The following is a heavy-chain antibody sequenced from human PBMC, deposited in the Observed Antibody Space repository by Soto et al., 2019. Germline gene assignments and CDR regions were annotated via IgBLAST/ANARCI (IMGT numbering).Heavy chain of an antibody. D-gene: IGHD3-3*01. CDR2: IYYSGST. CDR3: ARVGHDFYDLWSGYLFYFDY. Sequence: SETLSLTCTVSGGSISSYYWSWIRQPPGKGLEWIGYIYYSGSTNYNPSLKSRVTISVDTSKNQFSLKLSSVTAADTAVYYCARVGHDFYDLWSGYLFYFDYWGQRTLVTVSS. CDR1: GGSISSYY. J-gene: IGHJ4*02. V-gene: IGHV4-59*01.